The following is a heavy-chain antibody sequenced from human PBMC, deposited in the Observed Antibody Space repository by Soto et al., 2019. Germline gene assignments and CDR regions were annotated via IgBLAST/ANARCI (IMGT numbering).Heavy chain of an antibody. CDR1: GFPFSSYA. D-gene: IGHD3-10*01. CDR3: AKSPYGSGSYYCFDY. V-gene: IGHV3-23*01. CDR2: ISGSGGST. J-gene: IGHJ4*02. Sequence: EVQLLESGGGLLKPGGSLRLSCAAPGFPFSSYALSWVRQAPGKGLEWVSAISGSGGSTYYAASVKGRFTISRDNSKNTLYLQMNSLRAEDTAVYYCAKSPYGSGSYYCFDYWGQGTLVTVSS.